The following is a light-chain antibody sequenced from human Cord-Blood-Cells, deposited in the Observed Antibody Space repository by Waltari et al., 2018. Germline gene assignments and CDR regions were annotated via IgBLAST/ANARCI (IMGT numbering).Light chain of an antibody. V-gene: IGKV1-39*01. CDR1: QSISRY. Sequence: DIQMTQSPSSLSASVGDRVTITCRASQSISRYLNWYQQKPGKAPKLLIYAASSLQSGVPSRFSGSGSGTDFTLTISSLQPEDFATYYCQQSYSTLTWTFGQVTKVEIK. CDR3: QQSYSTLTWT. J-gene: IGKJ1*01. CDR2: AAS.